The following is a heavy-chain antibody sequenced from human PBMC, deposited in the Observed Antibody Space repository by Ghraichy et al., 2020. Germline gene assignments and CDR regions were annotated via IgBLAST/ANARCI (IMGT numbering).Heavy chain of an antibody. V-gene: IGHV3-64D*06. CDR2: ISGNGGST. CDR1: GFTFSGYD. CDR3: VKVAYWGQQVDIADYFDY. J-gene: IGHJ4*02. D-gene: IGHD2-21*01. Sequence: GGSLRLSCSASGFTFSGYDMYWVRQAPGKGLEYVSAISGNGGSTSYAGSVKGRFIISRDNSKNTLFLQMSSLRAEDTAVYYCVKVAYWGQQVDIADYFDYWGQGTLVTVSS.